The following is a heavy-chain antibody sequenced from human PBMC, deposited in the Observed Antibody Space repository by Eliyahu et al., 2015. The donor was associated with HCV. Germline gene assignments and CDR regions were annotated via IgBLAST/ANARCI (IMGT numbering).Heavy chain of an antibody. Sequence: QVQLVQSGAEVKKPGASVKVSCKASGYXFTGYYMHWXRQAPGQGLEWMGWINPNSGGTNYAQKFQGRVTMTRDTSISTAYMELSRLRSDDTAVYYCARGKGGREDTAMVRGLNWFDPWGQGTLVTVSS. J-gene: IGHJ5*02. CDR3: ARGKGGREDTAMVRGLNWFDP. D-gene: IGHD5-18*01. CDR2: INPNSGGT. CDR1: GYXFTGYY. V-gene: IGHV1-2*02.